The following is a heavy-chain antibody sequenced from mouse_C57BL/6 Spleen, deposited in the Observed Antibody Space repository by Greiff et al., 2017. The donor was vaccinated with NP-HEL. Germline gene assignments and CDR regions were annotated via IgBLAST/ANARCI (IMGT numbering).Heavy chain of an antibody. CDR2: IYPGDGDT. J-gene: IGHJ4*01. Sequence: QVHVKQSGAELVKPGASVKISCKASGYAFSSYWMNWVKQRPGKGLEWIGQIYPGDGDTNYNGKFKGKATLTADKSSSTAYMQLSSLTSEDSAVYFCARDYYGYDDYAMDYWGQGTSVTVSS. D-gene: IGHD2-2*01. CDR3: ARDYYGYDDYAMDY. V-gene: IGHV1-80*01. CDR1: GYAFSSYW.